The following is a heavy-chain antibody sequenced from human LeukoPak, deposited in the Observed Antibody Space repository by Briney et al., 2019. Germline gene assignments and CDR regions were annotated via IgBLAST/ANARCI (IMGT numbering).Heavy chain of an antibody. Sequence: GGSLRLSCAASGFTFSSYAMSWVRQAPGKGLEWVSVISNSAGSTFYADSVKGRFTISRDNSKNTLYLQMNSLRAEDTAVYYCAKRASGSGTSLYYSDYWGQGTLVTVSS. CDR2: ISNSAGST. CDR1: GFTFSSYA. J-gene: IGHJ4*02. CDR3: AKRASGSGTSLYYSDY. D-gene: IGHD3-10*01. V-gene: IGHV3-23*01.